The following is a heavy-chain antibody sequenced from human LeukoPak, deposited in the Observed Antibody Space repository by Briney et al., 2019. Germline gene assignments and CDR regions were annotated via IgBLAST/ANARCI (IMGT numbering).Heavy chain of an antibody. CDR1: GYTLTELS. CDR3: ATFRFAAAAGDNTEYFQH. Sequence: ASVKVSCKVSGYTLTELSMHWVRQAPGKGLEWMGGFDPEDGETIYAQKFQGRVTMTEDTSTDTAYMELSSLRSEDTAVYYCATFRFAAAAGDNTEYFQHWGQGTLVTVSS. D-gene: IGHD6-13*01. V-gene: IGHV1-24*01. J-gene: IGHJ1*01. CDR2: FDPEDGET.